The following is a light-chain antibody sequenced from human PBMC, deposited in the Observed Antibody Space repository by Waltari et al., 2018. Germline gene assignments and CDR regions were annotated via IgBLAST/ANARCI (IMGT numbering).Light chain of an antibody. CDR3: HVWHPHVDPGV. J-gene: IGLJ1*01. CDR2: YDR. V-gene: IGLV3-21*04. CDR1: NIGTYS. Sequence: SSVVTQPPSVSVAPGETATITCGGANIGTYSVHWYQQKAGQAPVLVIFYDRDRPSGIPDRFSGSNSGNTATLTISRVEAGDEARYYCHVWHPHVDPGVFGTGTEVTVL.